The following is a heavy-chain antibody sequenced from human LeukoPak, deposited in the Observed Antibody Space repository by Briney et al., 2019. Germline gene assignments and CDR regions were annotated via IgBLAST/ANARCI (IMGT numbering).Heavy chain of an antibody. Sequence: AETLSLTCSVSGGSTRSTNFYWGWIRRTPGKGLEWIGSIYHSGSTYNNPSLKSRVTISIDTSKNQFSLKLSSVTAADTAVHYCVRVHVNSGYYFGDAFDIWGQGTMVTVSS. CDR3: VRVHVNSGYYFGDAFDI. CDR2: IYHSGST. J-gene: IGHJ3*02. D-gene: IGHD3-22*01. CDR1: GGSTRSTNFY. V-gene: IGHV4-39*07.